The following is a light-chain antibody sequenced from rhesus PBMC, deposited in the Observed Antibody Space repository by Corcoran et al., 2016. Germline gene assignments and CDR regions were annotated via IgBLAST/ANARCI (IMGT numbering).Light chain of an antibody. J-gene: IGKJ1*01. V-gene: IGKV1-33*01. CDR3: QQTYSSPWT. Sequence: DIQMSQSPSSLSASVGDKVIITCRASQVIRNALVWYKQKPGKSPKILIYDASNLENGVPSRFSGSRSAIDFTLTISSLQPEDFATYLCQQTYSSPWTFGQGTKVEI. CDR1: QVIRNA. CDR2: DAS.